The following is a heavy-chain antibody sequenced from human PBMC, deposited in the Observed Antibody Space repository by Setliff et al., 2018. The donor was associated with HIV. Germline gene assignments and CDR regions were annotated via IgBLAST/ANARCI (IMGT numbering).Heavy chain of an antibody. J-gene: IGHJ4*02. Sequence: SGPTLVNPTETLTLTCTFSGFSLSTDGMCVSWIRQPPGKALGWLALIYWDDDTHYNASLKTRLTVSKDTSKNQVVLSLANMDPVDTATYYCARRVLTSSDYFDYWGQGALVTVSS. V-gene: IGHV2-70*13. CDR3: ARRVLTSSDYFDY. CDR1: GFSLSTDGMC. CDR2: IYWDDDT. D-gene: IGHD3-3*01.